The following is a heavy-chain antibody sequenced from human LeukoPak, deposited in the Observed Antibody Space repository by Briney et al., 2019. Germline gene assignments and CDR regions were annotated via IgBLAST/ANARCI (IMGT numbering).Heavy chain of an antibody. CDR2: VIPIFGTA. J-gene: IGHJ4*02. CDR1: GGTFSSYA. Sequence: SVKLSCKASGGTFSSYAISWVRQAPGQGLEWMGRVIPIFGTANYAQKFQGRVTITTDESTSTAYMELSSLRSEDTAVYYCARVALFNCSGGSCYAPLDYWGQGTLVTVSS. D-gene: IGHD2-15*01. CDR3: ARVALFNCSGGSCYAPLDY. V-gene: IGHV1-69*05.